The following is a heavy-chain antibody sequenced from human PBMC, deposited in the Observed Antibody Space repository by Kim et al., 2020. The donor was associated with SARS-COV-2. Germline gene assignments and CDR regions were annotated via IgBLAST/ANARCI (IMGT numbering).Heavy chain of an antibody. CDR2: IYIGGNT. D-gene: IGHD4-17*01. Sequence: GGSLRLSCAASGFTVSSKYMTWVRQSPGKGLEWVSVIYIGGNTYYADSVKGRFTISRDNSKNTLYLQMNSLRAEDTAVYYCAMSRSYGDYVNWGQGALVTVSS. V-gene: IGHV3-66*01. CDR3: AMSRSYGDYVN. CDR1: GFTVSSKY. J-gene: IGHJ4*02.